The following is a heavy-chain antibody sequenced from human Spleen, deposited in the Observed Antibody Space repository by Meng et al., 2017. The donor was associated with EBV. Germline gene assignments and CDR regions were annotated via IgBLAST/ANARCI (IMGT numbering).Heavy chain of an antibody. D-gene: IGHD3-16*01. V-gene: IGHV4-30-2*01. CDR1: GGSISSGDHP. Sequence: QRQLQGPGQGLVKPYQTLPSTCAVSGGSISSGDHPWSWIRQPPGRGLELLGYIYHGGSAFYSPSLRTRVTMSIDKSKNQFSLNVSSVTAADTAFYYCARGAYDRFGLDPWGQGTLVTVSS. CDR3: ARGAYDRFGLDP. J-gene: IGHJ5*02. CDR2: IYHGGSA.